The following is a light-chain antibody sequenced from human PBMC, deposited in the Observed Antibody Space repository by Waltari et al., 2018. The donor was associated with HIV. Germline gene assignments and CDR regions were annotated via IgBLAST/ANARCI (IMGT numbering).Light chain of an antibody. CDR3: QSYDSSLNVI. V-gene: IGLV1-40*01. Sequence: QSVLTQPPSVSGAPGQRVTISCTGSNSNIGAGYGVHWYQHLPGAAPKLLIYDFNIRPAGVPDRFSGSKSGTSASLAITGLQVEDEGDYFCQSYDSSLNVIFGGGTKLTVL. CDR1: NSNIGAGYG. J-gene: IGLJ2*01. CDR2: DFN.